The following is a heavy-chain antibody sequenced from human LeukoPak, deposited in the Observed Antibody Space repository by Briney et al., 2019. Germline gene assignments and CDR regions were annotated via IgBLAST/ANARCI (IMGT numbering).Heavy chain of an antibody. CDR3: AKTPSGSTQLWFKDYYFDY. J-gene: IGHJ4*02. CDR2: INHSGST. D-gene: IGHD5-18*01. V-gene: IGHV4-34*01. Sequence: SETLSLTCAVYGGSFSGYYWSWIRQPPGKGLEWIGEINHSGSTNYNPSLKSRVTISVDTSKNQFSLKLSSVTAEDTAVYYCAKTPSGSTQLWFKDYYFDYWSQGTLVTVPS. CDR1: GGSFSGYY.